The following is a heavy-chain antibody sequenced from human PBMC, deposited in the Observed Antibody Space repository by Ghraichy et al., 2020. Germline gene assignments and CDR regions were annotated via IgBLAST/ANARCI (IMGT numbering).Heavy chain of an antibody. J-gene: IGHJ4*02. V-gene: IGHV3-23*01. Sequence: GGSLRLSCAASGFTFSSYAMSWVRQAQGKGLEWVSAISGSGGSTYYADSVKGRFTISRDNSKNTLYLQMNSLRAEDTAVYYCAKDLRSAEEGSYCGGGPDYAGQGTLVTVSS. CDR2: ISGSGGST. CDR1: GFTFSSYA. D-gene: IGHD1-26*01. CDR3: AKDLRSAEEGSYCGGGPDY.